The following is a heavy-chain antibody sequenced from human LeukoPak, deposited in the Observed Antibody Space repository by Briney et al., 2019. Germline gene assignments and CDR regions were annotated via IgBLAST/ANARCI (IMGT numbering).Heavy chain of an antibody. CDR2: ISSSGSTI. CDR3: ARDYYDSSGYYYLSEAFDI. J-gene: IGHJ3*02. V-gene: IGHV3-48*03. CDR1: GFTFSSYE. Sequence: PGGSLRLSCAASGFTFSSYEMNWVRQAPGKGLEWVSYISSSGSTIYYADSVKGRFTISRDNAKNSLYLQMNSLRAEDTAVYYCARDYYDSSGYYYLSEAFDIWGQGTMVTVSS. D-gene: IGHD3-22*01.